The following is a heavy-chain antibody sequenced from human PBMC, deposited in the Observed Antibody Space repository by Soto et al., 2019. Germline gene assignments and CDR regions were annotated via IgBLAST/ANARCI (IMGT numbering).Heavy chain of an antibody. D-gene: IGHD3-9*01. V-gene: IGHV1-69*13. Sequence: SVKVSCKASGGTFSSYAISWVRQAPGQGLEWMGGIIPIFGTANYAQKFQGRVTITADESTSTAYMELSSLRSEDTAVYYCARTILTGYHEPYYYGMDVWGQGTTVTVSS. CDR2: IIPIFGTA. CDR3: ARTILTGYHEPYYYGMDV. J-gene: IGHJ6*02. CDR1: GGTFSSYA.